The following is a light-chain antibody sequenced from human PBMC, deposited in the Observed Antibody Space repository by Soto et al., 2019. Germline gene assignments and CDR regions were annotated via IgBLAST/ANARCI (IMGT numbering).Light chain of an antibody. Sequence: QSALTQPPSASGSPGQSVTLSCTGTSSDVGGYDYVSWYQQHPGKVPKLMIYEVNKRPSGVPDRFSGSKSGNTASLTVSGLQTEDEADYYCSSYAVSDSLVFGGGTKLTVL. V-gene: IGLV2-8*01. CDR2: EVN. J-gene: IGLJ2*01. CDR3: SSYAVSDSLV. CDR1: SSDVGGYDY.